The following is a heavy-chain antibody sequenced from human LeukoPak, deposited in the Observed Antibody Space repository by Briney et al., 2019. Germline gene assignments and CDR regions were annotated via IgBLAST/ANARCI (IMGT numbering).Heavy chain of an antibody. J-gene: IGHJ4*02. V-gene: IGHV3-43D*03. CDR1: GFTFDDYA. Sequence: GGSLRLSCAASGFTFDDYAMHWVRQAPGKGLEGVSLITWDADSTYYADSVKGRFTIPRDNSKNSLYLQMNSLRAEDTALYYCAKATSSWHEFDYWGQGTLVTVSS. D-gene: IGHD6-13*01. CDR3: AKATSSWHEFDY. CDR2: ITWDADST.